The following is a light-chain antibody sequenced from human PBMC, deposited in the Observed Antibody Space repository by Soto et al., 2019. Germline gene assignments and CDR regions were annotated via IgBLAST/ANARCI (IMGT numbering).Light chain of an antibody. V-gene: IGKV3-20*01. CDR1: QSVSSNY. CDR3: QQYGSSQS. J-gene: IGKJ1*01. CDR2: GAS. Sequence: EIVLTQSPGTLSLSPGERATLSCRASQSVSSNYLAWYQQKLGQAPRLPIYGASSRATGIPDRFSGSGSGTDFTLTISRLEPEDFAVYYCQQYGSSQSFGQGTKVEIK.